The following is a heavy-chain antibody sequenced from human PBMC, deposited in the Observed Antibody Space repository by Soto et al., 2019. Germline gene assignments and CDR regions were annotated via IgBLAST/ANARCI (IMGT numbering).Heavy chain of an antibody. J-gene: IGHJ4*02. CDR1: GGTFSSYT. V-gene: IGHV1-69*02. Sequence: ASVKVSCKASGGTFSSYTISWVRQAPGQGLEWMGRIIPILGIANYAQKFQGRVTITADKSTSTAYMELSSLRSEDTAVYYCARKADYGDYADYWGQGTLVTVSS. CDR2: IIPILGIA. CDR3: ARKADYGDYADY. D-gene: IGHD4-17*01.